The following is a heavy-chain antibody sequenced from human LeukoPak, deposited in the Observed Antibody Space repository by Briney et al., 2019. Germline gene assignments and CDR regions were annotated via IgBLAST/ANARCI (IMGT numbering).Heavy chain of an antibody. J-gene: IGHJ4*02. CDR3: ARDYYYDSSGYVDY. Sequence: ASVKVSCKASGYTFTSYGISWVRQAPGQGLEWMGWISAYNGNTNYAQKVQGRVTMTTDTSTNTAYMELRSLRSDDTAVYYCARDYYYDSSGYVDYWGQGTLVTVSS. CDR1: GYTFTSYG. V-gene: IGHV1-18*01. D-gene: IGHD3-22*01. CDR2: ISAYNGNT.